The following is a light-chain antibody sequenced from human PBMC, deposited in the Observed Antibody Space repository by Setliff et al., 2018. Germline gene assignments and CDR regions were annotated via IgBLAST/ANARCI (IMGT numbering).Light chain of an antibody. CDR1: SSDVGGYNY. V-gene: IGLV2-14*03. Sequence: HSALTQPAAVSGSPGQSIAISCAGTSSDVGGYNYVSWYQQHPGKAPKLIIYEVTKRPSGVSDRFSGSKSGNTASLTISGLQAEDEAYYYCLSYTSKTTHALFAGGTKVTVL. CDR3: LSYTSKTTHAL. J-gene: IGLJ2*01. CDR2: EVT.